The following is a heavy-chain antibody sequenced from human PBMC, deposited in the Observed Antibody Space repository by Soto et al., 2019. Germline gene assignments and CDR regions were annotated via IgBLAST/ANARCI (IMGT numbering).Heavy chain of an antibody. CDR2: ISGSGGST. V-gene: IGHV3-23*01. CDR3: AKSKEMATILNWFDP. Sequence: GSLRLSCAASGFTFSSYAMSWVRQAPGKGLEWVSAISGSGGSTYYADSVKGRFTISRDNSKNALYLQMNSLRAEDTAVYYCAKSKEMATILNWFDPWGQGTLVTVSS. D-gene: IGHD5-12*01. CDR1: GFTFSSYA. J-gene: IGHJ5*02.